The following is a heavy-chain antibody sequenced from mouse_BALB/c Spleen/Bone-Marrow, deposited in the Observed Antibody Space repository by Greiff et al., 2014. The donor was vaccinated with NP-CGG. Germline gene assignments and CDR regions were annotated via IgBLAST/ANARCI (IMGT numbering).Heavy chain of an antibody. Sequence: EVKLQESGAELVKPGASVKLSCTASGFNIKDTYMHWVKQRPEQGLEWIGRIDPANGNTKYDPKFQGKATITADTSSNTAYLQLSSLTSEDTAVYYCARYYYGSSYFDYRGQGTTLTVSS. J-gene: IGHJ2*01. CDR1: GFNIKDTY. CDR3: ARYYYGSSYFDY. V-gene: IGHV14-3*02. D-gene: IGHD1-1*01. CDR2: IDPANGNT.